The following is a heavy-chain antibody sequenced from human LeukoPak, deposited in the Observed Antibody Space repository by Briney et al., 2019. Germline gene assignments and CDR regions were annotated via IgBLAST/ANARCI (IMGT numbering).Heavy chain of an antibody. CDR3: ARRRGYGSGSYYRYYYYMDV. V-gene: IGHV4-39*07. CDR1: GGSISSSSYY. Sequence: SETLSLTCTVSGGSISSSSYYWGWIHQPPGKGLEWIGSIYYSGSTYYNPSLKSRVTMSADTSKNQFSLNLNSVTAADTAVYYCARRRGYGSGSYYRYYYYMDVWGKGTTVTISS. D-gene: IGHD3-10*01. CDR2: IYYSGST. J-gene: IGHJ6*03.